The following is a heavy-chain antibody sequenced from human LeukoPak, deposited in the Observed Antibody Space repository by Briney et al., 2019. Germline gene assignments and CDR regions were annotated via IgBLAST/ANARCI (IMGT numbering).Heavy chain of an antibody. J-gene: IGHJ4*02. CDR3: ARGPPYSGSTEFDY. CDR1: GGTFSSYA. CDR2: IIPIFGTA. Sequence: GASVKVSRKASGGTFSSYAISWVRQAPGQGLEWMGGIIPIFGTANYAQKFQGRVTITTDESTSTAYMELSSLRSEDTAVYYCARGPPYSGSTEFDYWGQGTLVTVSS. V-gene: IGHV1-69*05. D-gene: IGHD1-26*01.